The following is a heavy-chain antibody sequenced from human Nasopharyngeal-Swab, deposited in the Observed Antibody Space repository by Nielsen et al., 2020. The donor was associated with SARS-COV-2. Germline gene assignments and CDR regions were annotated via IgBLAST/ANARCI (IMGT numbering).Heavy chain of an antibody. CDR2: IKQDGGEK. Sequence: GASLKISCAASGFIFSTFWMSWVRQAPGKGLEWVANIKQDGGEKYFVDSVKGRFTISRDNAKNSLYQQMNSLRAEDTAVYYCASLNYYGSGSYFYGSRTSYAFDIWGQGTMVTVSS. D-gene: IGHD3-10*01. CDR3: ASLNYYGSGSYFYGSRTSYAFDI. J-gene: IGHJ3*02. CDR1: GFIFSTFW. V-gene: IGHV3-7*01.